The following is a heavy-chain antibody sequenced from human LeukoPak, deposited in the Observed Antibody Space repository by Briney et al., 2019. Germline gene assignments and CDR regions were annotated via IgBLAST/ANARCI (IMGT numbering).Heavy chain of an antibody. CDR3: ARNGNYLDAFNV. D-gene: IGHD1-7*01. CDR1: GYTSSTFW. V-gene: IGHV5-51*01. Sequence: PGESLKISCKASGYTSSTFWIGWVRQLPGRGLEWMGIIYRGDSDTRYSPSFQGQVTISVDKSISTAYLQWGSLKASDTAIYYCARNGNYLDAFNVWGQGTMVTVS. CDR2: IYRGDSDT. J-gene: IGHJ3*01.